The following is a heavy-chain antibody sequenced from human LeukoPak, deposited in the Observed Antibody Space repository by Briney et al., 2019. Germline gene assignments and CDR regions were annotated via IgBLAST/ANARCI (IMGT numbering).Heavy chain of an antibody. J-gene: IGHJ3*02. CDR2: IHHGRNT. Sequence: SETLSLTCIVSGYSVSSNSYWAWVRQSPGKGLEWIGSIHHGRNTYYNPSLMSRVSMSIDTSKNQCSLNLSSVTAADTAVFYCAKWLGNGFDIWSQATMVTVPS. D-gene: IGHD6-19*01. V-gene: IGHV4-38-2*02. CDR3: AKWLGNGFDI. CDR1: GYSVSSNSY.